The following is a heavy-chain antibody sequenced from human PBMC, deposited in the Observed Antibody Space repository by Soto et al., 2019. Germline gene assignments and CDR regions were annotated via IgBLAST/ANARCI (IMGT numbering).Heavy chain of an antibody. CDR3: ARDPDYEVPYYYYGMDV. CDR1: GFTFSNAW. Sequence: GGSLRLSCAASGFTFSNAWMNWVRQAPGKGLEWVANIKQDGSEKYYVDSVKGRFTISRDNAKNSLYLQMNSLRAEDTAVYYCARDPDYEVPYYYYGMDVWGQGTTVTVSS. D-gene: IGHD4-17*01. J-gene: IGHJ6*02. V-gene: IGHV3-7*01. CDR2: IKQDGSEK.